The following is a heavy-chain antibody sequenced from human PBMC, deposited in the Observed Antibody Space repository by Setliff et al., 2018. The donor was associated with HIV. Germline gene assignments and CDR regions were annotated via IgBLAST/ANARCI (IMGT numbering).Heavy chain of an antibody. CDR2: IYYSGST. J-gene: IGHJ4*02. CDR3: ARGQWLRYGAFDS. Sequence: SETLSLTCTVSGGSISSGGYYWSWIRQHPGRGLEWIGYIYYSGSTYYNPSLKSRVTISGDTSKNQFSLKLSSVTAADTAIYYCARGQWLRYGAFDSWGQGTQVTVSS. V-gene: IGHV4-31*03. D-gene: IGHD5-12*01. CDR1: GGSISSGGYY.